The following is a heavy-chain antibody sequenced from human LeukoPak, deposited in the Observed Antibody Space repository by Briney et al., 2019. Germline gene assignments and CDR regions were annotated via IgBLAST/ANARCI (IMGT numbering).Heavy chain of an antibody. CDR1: GGSISSYY. CDR3: AREGSRYYYDSSGYRY. D-gene: IGHD3-22*01. J-gene: IGHJ4*02. CDR2: IYTSGST. Sequence: SETLSLTCTVSGGSISSYYWSWIRQPAGKGLEWIGRIYTSGSTNYNPSLKSRVTMSVDTSKNQFSLKLSSVTAADTAVYYCAREGSRYYYDSSGYRYWGQGTLVTVSS. V-gene: IGHV4-4*07.